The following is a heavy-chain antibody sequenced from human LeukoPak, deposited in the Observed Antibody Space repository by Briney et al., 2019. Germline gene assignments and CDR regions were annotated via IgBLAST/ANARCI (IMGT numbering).Heavy chain of an antibody. Sequence: GESLKISCKGSEYSFTSYWIGWVRQMPGEGLEWMGIISPGDSGTRYSPSFQGQVTISADKSITTAYLQWSSLKASDTAMYYCARSPYHYDSSGYYLWYFDNWGQGTLVTVSS. J-gene: IGHJ4*02. CDR2: ISPGDSGT. CDR3: ARSPYHYDSSGYYLWYFDN. V-gene: IGHV5-51*01. D-gene: IGHD3-22*01. CDR1: EYSFTSYW.